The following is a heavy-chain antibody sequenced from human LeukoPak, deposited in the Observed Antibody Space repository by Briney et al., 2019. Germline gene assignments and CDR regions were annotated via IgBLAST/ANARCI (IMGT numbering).Heavy chain of an antibody. Sequence: GGSLRLSCAASGFTFSSHGMNWVRQAPGKGLEWVSYISSSGSTIYYADSVKGRFTISRDNAKNSLYLQMNSLRAEDTAVYYCARDRVGADFYNWFDPWGQGTLVTVSS. J-gene: IGHJ5*02. CDR3: ARDRVGADFYNWFDP. D-gene: IGHD1-26*01. V-gene: IGHV3-48*03. CDR2: ISSSGSTI. CDR1: GFTFSSHG.